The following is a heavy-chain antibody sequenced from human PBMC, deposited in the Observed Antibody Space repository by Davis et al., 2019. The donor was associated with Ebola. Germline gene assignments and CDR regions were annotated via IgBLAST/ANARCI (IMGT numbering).Heavy chain of an antibody. CDR2: ISYDGSNK. CDR3: ARDLGDYYDSSGYNIFDY. Sequence: GGSLRLSCAASGFTFSSYGMHWVRQAPGKGLEWVAVISYDGSNKYYADSVKGRFTISRDNSKNTLYLQMNSLRAEDTAVYYCARDLGDYYDSSGYNIFDYWGQGTLVTVSS. J-gene: IGHJ4*02. CDR1: GFTFSSYG. V-gene: IGHV3-30*03. D-gene: IGHD3-22*01.